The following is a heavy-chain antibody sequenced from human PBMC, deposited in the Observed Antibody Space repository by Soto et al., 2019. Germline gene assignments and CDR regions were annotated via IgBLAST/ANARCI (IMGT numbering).Heavy chain of an antibody. J-gene: IGHJ6*02. CDR2: ISSSSLYT. CDR3: VGFYYYGLDV. CDR1: GFTFSDYY. V-gene: IGHV3-11*06. Sequence: QVQLVESGGGLVKPGGSLRLSCAASGFTFSDYYMSWIRQAPGKGLEWVSYISSSSLYTTYADSVKGRFTISRDDARNSLYLQMNSLRAEDTAVYYCVGFYYYGLDVWGQGTTVTVSS.